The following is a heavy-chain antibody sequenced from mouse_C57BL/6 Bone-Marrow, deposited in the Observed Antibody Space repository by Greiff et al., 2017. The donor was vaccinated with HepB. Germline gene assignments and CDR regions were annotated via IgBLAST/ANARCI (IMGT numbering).Heavy chain of an antibody. V-gene: IGHV1-81*01. J-gene: IGHJ3*01. CDR3: ARSIYYDYDVAY. CDR1: GYTFTSYG. Sequence: QVQLKESGAELARPGASVKLSCKASGYTFTSYGISWVKQRTGQGLEWIGEIYPRSGNTYYNEKFKGKATLTADKSSSTAYMELRSLTSEDSAVYFCARSIYYDYDVAYWGQGTLVTVSA. CDR2: IYPRSGNT. D-gene: IGHD2-4*01.